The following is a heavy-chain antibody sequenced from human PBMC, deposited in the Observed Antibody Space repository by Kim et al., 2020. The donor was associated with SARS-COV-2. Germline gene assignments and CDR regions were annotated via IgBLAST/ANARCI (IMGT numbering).Heavy chain of an antibody. D-gene: IGHD2-15*01. CDR3: ARDSSIVVAHAEYFHH. V-gene: IGHV3-21*01. CDR1: GFTFSNYT. CDR2: ITPSSDYI. J-gene: IGHJ1*01. Sequence: GGSLRLSCAASGFTFSNYTMNWVRQAPGKGLEWVSSITPSSDYIYYADSVKGRFTISRDNAKNSLYLQMNSLRAEDTAVYYCARDSSIVVAHAEYFHHWGQGTLVTVSS.